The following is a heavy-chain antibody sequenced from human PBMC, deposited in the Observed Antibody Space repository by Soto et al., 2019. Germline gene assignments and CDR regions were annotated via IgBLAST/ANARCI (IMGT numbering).Heavy chain of an antibody. Sequence: GGSLRLSCAASGFTFSSYGMHWVRQAPGKGLEWVAVIWYDGSNKYYADSVKGRFTISRDNSKNTLYLQMNSLRAEDTAVYYCARMIYDSSGYYSSYYFDYWGQGILVTVS. CDR1: GFTFSSYG. D-gene: IGHD3-22*01. V-gene: IGHV3-33*01. CDR2: IWYDGSNK. J-gene: IGHJ4*02. CDR3: ARMIYDSSGYYSSYYFDY.